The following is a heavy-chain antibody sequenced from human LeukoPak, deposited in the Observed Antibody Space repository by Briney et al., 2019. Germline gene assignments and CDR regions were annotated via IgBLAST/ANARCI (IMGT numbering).Heavy chain of an antibody. CDR3: ARRRYCSGGSCYWTAGFDP. V-gene: IGHV1-18*01. D-gene: IGHD2-15*01. CDR2: ISAYNGNT. CDR1: GYTFTSYG. J-gene: IGHJ5*02. Sequence: ASVKVSCKASGYTFTSYGISWVRQAPGQGLEWMGWISAYNGNTNYAQKLQGRVTMTTDTSTSTAYMELRSLGSDDTAVYYCARRRYCSGGSCYWTAGFDPWGQGTLVTVSS.